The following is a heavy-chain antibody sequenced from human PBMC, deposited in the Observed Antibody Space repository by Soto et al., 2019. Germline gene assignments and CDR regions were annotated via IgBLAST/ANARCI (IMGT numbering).Heavy chain of an antibody. CDR3: ARHAYGASGSYAGMDV. D-gene: IGHD3-10*01. CDR2: IDPSDSYT. CDR1: GYSFTSYW. V-gene: IGHV5-10-1*01. J-gene: IGHJ6*02. Sequence: PGESLKISCKGSGYSFTSYWISWVRQMPGKGLEWMGRIDPSDSYTNYSPSFQGHVTISADKSISTAYLQWSSLKASDTAMYYCARHAYGASGSYAGMDVWGQGTTVTVSS.